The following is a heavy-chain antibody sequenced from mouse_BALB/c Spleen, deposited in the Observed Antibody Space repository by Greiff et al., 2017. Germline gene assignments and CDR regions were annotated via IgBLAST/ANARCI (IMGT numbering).Heavy chain of an antibody. CDR2: ISSGGST. Sequence: EVKLVESGGGLVKPGGSLKLSCAASGFTFSSYAMSWVRQTPEKRLEWVASISSGGSTYYPDSVKGRFTISRDNARNILYLQMSSLRSEDTAMYYCAREGYGNYGYAMDYWGQGTSVTVSS. J-gene: IGHJ4*01. CDR3: AREGYGNYGYAMDY. D-gene: IGHD2-1*01. V-gene: IGHV5-6-5*01. CDR1: GFTFSSYA.